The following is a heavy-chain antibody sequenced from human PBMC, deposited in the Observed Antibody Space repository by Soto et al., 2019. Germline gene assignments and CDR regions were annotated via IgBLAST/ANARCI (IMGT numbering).Heavy chain of an antibody. Sequence: SETLSLTCTVSGGSISSSSYYWGWIRQPPGKGLEWIGSIYYSGSTYYNPSLKSRVTISVDTSKNQFSLKLSSVTAADTAVYYGAARTYCYGSGSYSWFDPWGQGTLVTVSS. V-gene: IGHV4-39*01. CDR2: IYYSGST. CDR1: GGSISSSSYY. CDR3: AARTYCYGSGSYSWFDP. D-gene: IGHD3-10*01. J-gene: IGHJ5*02.